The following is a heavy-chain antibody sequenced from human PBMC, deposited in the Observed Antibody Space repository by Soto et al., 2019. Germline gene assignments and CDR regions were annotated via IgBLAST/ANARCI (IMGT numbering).Heavy chain of an antibody. CDR3: AREGMSRPRWVFDY. CDR1: GFTFGSYP. J-gene: IGHJ4*02. V-gene: IGHV3-64*01. Sequence: EVQLVESGGGLVQPGGSLRLSCAASGFTFGSYPMHWVRQAPGKGLEYVSAISTNGDSTFYANSVKGRFTISRDNSKNTLYLQMGSLRAEDMGVYLCAREGMSRPRWVFDYWGQGTLVTAYS. D-gene: IGHD6-13*01. CDR2: ISTNGDST.